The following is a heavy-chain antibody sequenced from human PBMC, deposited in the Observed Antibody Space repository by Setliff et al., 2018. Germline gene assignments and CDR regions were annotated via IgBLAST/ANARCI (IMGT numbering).Heavy chain of an antibody. D-gene: IGHD3-3*01. V-gene: IGHV3-30*01. CDR3: AGDKPLQHNYNFWSGYCPY. J-gene: IGHJ4*02. CDR2: ISYDGINK. CDR1: GITLSSYA. Sequence: GGSLRLSCAASGITLSSYAMHWVRQAPGKGLEWVAVISYDGINKYYSDSVKGRFTISRDNSKNTLYLQMNSLRPEDTAVYYCAGDKPLQHNYNFWSGYCPYWGQGTLVTVSS.